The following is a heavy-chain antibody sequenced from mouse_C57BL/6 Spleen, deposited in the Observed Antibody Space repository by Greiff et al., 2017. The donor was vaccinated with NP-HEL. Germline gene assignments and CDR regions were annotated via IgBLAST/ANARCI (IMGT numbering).Heavy chain of an antibody. CDR1: GYTFTSYW. CDR2: IHPNSGST. J-gene: IGHJ2*01. D-gene: IGHD2-3*01. CDR3: ARDDGYCYYFDY. Sequence: VQLQQPGAELVKPGASVKLSCKASGYTFTSYWMHWVKQRPGQGLEWIGMIHPNSGSTNYNEKFKSKATLTVGKSSSTAYMQLSSLTSEDAAVYYCARDDGYCYYFDYWGKGTTLTVSS. V-gene: IGHV1-64*01.